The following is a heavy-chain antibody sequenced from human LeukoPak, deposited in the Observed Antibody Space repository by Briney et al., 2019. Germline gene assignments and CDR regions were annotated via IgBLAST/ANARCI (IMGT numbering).Heavy chain of an antibody. Sequence: PGGSLRLSCAASGFTFSSYAMSWVRQAPGKGQEWVAVISYDGSYKYYADSVKGRFTISRDNSKNTLYLQMNSLRAEDTAVYYCARDLVSGMSIAAAGNWGQGTLVTVSS. V-gene: IGHV3-30-3*01. CDR2: ISYDGSYK. CDR3: ARDLVSGMSIAAAGN. CDR1: GFTFSSYA. D-gene: IGHD6-13*01. J-gene: IGHJ4*02.